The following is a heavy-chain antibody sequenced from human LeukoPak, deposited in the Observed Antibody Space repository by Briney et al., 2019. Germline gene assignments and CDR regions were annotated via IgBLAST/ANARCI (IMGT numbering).Heavy chain of an antibody. D-gene: IGHD3-16*02. CDR2: IYYSGST. V-gene: IGHV4-61*08. CDR3: ASSDYVWGSYPPHWYFDL. Sequence: PSETLSLTCTVSGGSISSGGYYWSWIRQPPGKGLEWIGYIYYSGSTNYNPSLKSRVTISVDTSKNQFSLKLSSVTAADTAVYYCASSDYVWGSYPPHWYFDLWGRGTLVTVSS. J-gene: IGHJ2*01. CDR1: GGSISSGGYY.